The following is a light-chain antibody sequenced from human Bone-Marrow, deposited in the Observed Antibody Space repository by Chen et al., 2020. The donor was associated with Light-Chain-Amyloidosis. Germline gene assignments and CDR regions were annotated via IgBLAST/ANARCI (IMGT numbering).Light chain of an antibody. J-gene: IGLJ2*01. CDR2: DSD. CDR1: RSNLGAGYD. Sequence: QSVLTQPPSMSEAPGQRVTISCTASRSNLGAGYDVHWYQQLPGTSPKLLIYDSDIRPSGVPDRFSASKSGTSASLSITGLQVADEADYYCQSYDTALLSLVFGGGTKLTV. V-gene: IGLV1-40*01. CDR3: QSYDTALLSLV.